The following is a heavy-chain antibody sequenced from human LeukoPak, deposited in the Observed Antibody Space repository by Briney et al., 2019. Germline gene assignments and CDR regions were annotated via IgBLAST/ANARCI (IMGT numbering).Heavy chain of an antibody. CDR3: AKARDGYAPGPNWFDP. CDR1: GFTFSSYG. J-gene: IGHJ5*02. Sequence: GRSLRLSCAASGFTFSSYGMHWVRQAPGKGLEWVAVISYDGSNKYYADSVKSRFTISRDNSKNTLYLQMNSLRAEDTAVYYCAKARDGYAPGPNWFDPWGQGTLVTVSS. CDR2: ISYDGSNK. D-gene: IGHD5-24*01. V-gene: IGHV3-30*18.